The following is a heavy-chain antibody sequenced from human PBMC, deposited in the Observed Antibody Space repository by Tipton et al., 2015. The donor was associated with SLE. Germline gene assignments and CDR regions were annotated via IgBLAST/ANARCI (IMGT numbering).Heavy chain of an antibody. Sequence: TLSLTCTVSGGSISSYYWSWIRQPPGKGLEWIGYIYYSGSTNYNPSLKSRVTISVDTSKNQFSLKLSSVTAADTAVYYCARGGITIFGVVISPYYMDVWGKGPTVTVSS. CDR2: IYYSGST. V-gene: IGHV4-59*01. D-gene: IGHD3-3*01. J-gene: IGHJ6*03. CDR3: ARGGITIFGVVISPYYMDV. CDR1: GGSISSYY.